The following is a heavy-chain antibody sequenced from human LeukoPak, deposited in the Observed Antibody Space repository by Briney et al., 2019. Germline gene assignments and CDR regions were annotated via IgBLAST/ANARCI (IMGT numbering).Heavy chain of an antibody. J-gene: IGHJ4*02. D-gene: IGHD5-18*01. Sequence: SETLSLTCSVSGGSINSGNYFWGWIRQPPGKGLEWIGSIYYSGKTYYNPSLKSRVTISVDTSKNQFSLKLSSVTAADTAVYYCARDLLDSYGSRGFDYWGQGSLVTVSS. CDR2: IYYSGKT. V-gene: IGHV4-39*07. CDR1: GGSINSGNYF. CDR3: ARDLLDSYGSRGFDY.